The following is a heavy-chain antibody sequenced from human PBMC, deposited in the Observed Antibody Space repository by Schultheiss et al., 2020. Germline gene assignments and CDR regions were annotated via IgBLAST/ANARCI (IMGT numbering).Heavy chain of an antibody. CDR2: ISAYNGNT. J-gene: IGHJ6*02. Sequence: ASVMVSCKASGGTFSSYGISWVRQAPGQGLEWMGWISAYNGNTNYAQKLQGRVTMTTDTSTSTAYMELSRLRSDDTAVYYCAREVVVVAGHYYYYYGMDVWGQGTTVTVS. CDR3: AREVVVVAGHYYYYYGMDV. V-gene: IGHV1-18*01. D-gene: IGHD2-21*02. CDR1: GGTFSSYG.